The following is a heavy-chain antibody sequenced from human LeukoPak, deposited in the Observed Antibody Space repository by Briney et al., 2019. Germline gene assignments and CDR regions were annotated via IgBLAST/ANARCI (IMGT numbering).Heavy chain of an antibody. CDR3: VRDAGGY. CDR1: GFTLRTYA. J-gene: IGHJ4*02. D-gene: IGHD1-14*01. Sequence: GGYLRLSWVASGFTLRTYAMHWVSQAPGKGQEWVAVISSDGSKKFYSDSVKGQFTISRDNSKNTLYLQMNSLRTEDTGVYFCVRDAGGYWGQGTLVTVSS. CDR2: ISSDGSKK. V-gene: IGHV3-30-3*01.